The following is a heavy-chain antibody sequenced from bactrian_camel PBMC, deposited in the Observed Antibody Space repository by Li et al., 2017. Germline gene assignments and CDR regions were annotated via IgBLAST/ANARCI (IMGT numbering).Heavy chain of an antibody. J-gene: IGHJ4*01. V-gene: IGHV3S53*01. Sequence: HVQLVESGGGSVQAGGSLRLSCAAHEYLFTSYCMGWVRQAPEKERELVASISTDGRTYYAESVKGRFTISQEYAKNTVNMQMNSLKPEDTGVYYCAADAIVQYKNYDCWGRGTQVTVS. CDR2: ISTDGRT. CDR3: AADAIVQYKNYDC. CDR1: EYLFTSYC.